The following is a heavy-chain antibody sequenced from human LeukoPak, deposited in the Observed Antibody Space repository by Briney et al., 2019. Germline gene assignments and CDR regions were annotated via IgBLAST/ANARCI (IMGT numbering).Heavy chain of an antibody. J-gene: IGHJ6*03. CDR3: AKTTGYQLPSSYYYYYYMDV. CDR1: GFTFSSYG. D-gene: IGHD2-2*01. CDR2: IRYDGSNK. Sequence: GGSLRLSCSASGFTFSSYGMHWVRQAPGKGLEWVAFIRYDGSNKYYADSVKGRFTISRDNSKNTLYLQMNSLRAEDTAVYYCAKTTGYQLPSSYYYYYYMDVWGKGTTVTVSS. V-gene: IGHV3-30*02.